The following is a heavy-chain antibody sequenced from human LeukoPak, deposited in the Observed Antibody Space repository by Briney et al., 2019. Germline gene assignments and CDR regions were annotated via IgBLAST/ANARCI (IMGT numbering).Heavy chain of an antibody. CDR3: ARRTPLTYWFDP. Sequence: KTSETLSLTCTVSGGSITSGAYYWTWIRQHPGKGLEWIGYFYYSGSTNYNPSLKSRVTISVDTSKNQFSLKLSSVTAADTAVYYCARRTPLTYWFDPWGQGTLVTVSS. V-gene: IGHV4-61*08. CDR1: GGSITSGAYY. J-gene: IGHJ5*02. CDR2: FYYSGST.